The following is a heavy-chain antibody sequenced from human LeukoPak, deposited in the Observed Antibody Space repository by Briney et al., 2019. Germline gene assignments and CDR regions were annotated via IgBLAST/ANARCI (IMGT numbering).Heavy chain of an antibody. CDR2: IYYSGST. V-gene: IGHV4-30-4*08. CDR1: GGSLSSGDYY. D-gene: IGHD6-19*01. J-gene: IGHJ3*02. CDR3: ARFSSGWSDAFDI. Sequence: PSRTLSLTRTLSGGSLSSGDYYWSWIRQPPGKGLEWIGYIYYSGSTYYNPSLKSRVTISVDTSKNQFSLKLSSVTAADTAVYYCARFSSGWSDAFDIWGRGTMVTVSS.